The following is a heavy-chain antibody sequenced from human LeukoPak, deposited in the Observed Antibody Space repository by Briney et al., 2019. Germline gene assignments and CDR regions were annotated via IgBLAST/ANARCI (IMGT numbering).Heavy chain of an antibody. V-gene: IGHV4-39*07. CDR1: SGSITSSSYY. CDR3: AREQNDFWSGYYPPRTNWFDP. CDR2: INHSGST. J-gene: IGHJ5*02. Sequence: NPSETLSLTCTVSSGSITSSSYYWSWIRQPPGKGLEWIGEINHSGSTNYNPSLKSRVTISVDTSKNQFSLKLSSVTAADTAVYYCAREQNDFWSGYYPPRTNWFDPWGQGTLVTVSS. D-gene: IGHD3-3*01.